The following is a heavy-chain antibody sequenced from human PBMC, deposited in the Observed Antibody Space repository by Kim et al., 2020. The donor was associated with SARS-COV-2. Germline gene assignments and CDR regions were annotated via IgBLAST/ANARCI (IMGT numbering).Heavy chain of an antibody. CDR3: TTGYSGSYGDY. D-gene: IGHD1-26*01. J-gene: IGHJ4*02. V-gene: IGHV3-15*01. Sequence: DYAAPVKGRFTITRDDSKNTLYLQMNSLKTEDTAVYYCTTGYSGSYGDYWGQGTLVTVSS.